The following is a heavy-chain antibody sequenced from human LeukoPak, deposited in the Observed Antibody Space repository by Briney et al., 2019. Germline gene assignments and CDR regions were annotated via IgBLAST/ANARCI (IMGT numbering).Heavy chain of an antibody. Sequence: SETLSLTCPVSGGSIINGSYYWSWTRQPAGKGLEGIRRTYTSGSTNYNPSLKSRVTISVDTSKNQFSLKLTSVTAADTAVYYCARASGSSWSRLGVYYYYMDVWGKGTTVTVSS. J-gene: IGHJ6*03. V-gene: IGHV4-61*02. CDR3: ARASGSSWSRLGVYYYYMDV. D-gene: IGHD6-13*01. CDR1: GGSIINGSYY. CDR2: TYTSGST.